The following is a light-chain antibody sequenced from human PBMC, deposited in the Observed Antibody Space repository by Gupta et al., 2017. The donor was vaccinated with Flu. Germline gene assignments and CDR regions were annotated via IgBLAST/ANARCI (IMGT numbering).Light chain of an antibody. CDR1: QSFSSRY. V-gene: IGKV3-20*01. CDR3: QQYGSSPWT. J-gene: IGKJ1*01. CDR2: GAS. Sequence: GPLSWSPGERATLACRASQSFSSRYLALYQQKPGQAPRLLIYGASSRATGIPDRFSGSGSGTDFTLTISRLEPEDFAVYYCQQYGSSPWTFGQGTKVEIK.